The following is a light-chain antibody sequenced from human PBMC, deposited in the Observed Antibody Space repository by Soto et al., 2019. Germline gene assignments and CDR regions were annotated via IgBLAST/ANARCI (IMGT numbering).Light chain of an antibody. Sequence: EIVLTQSPATLSLSPGERATLSCRASQGVSSFLAWYQQKPGQAPRLLIYDASNRATGIPARFSGSGSGTDFTLTISSLEPEDFAVYYCQHRSNWPLTFGGGTKVEIK. CDR2: DAS. V-gene: IGKV3-11*01. J-gene: IGKJ4*01. CDR1: QGVSSF. CDR3: QHRSNWPLT.